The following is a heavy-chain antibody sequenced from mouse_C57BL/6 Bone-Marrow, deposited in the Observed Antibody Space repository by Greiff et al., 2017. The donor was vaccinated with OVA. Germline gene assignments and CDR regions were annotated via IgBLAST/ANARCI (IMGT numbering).Heavy chain of an antibody. CDR2: IFPGSGST. J-gene: IGHJ3*01. D-gene: IGHD2-4*01. CDR1: GYTFTDYY. CDR3: ARSLYYDYDVPFAY. V-gene: IGHV1-75*01. Sequence: QVQLQQSGPELVKPGAPVKISCKASGYTFTDYYINWVKQRPGQGLEWIGWIFPGSGSTYYNEKFKGKATLTVDKSSSTAYMLLSSLTSEDSAVYFCARSLYYDYDVPFAYWGQGTLVTVSA.